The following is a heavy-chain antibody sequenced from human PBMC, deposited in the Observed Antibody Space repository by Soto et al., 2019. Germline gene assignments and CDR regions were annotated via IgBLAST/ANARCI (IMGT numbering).Heavy chain of an antibody. CDR2: IDWDGDT. Sequence: QITLKESDPTLLKPTQTLTLTCTFSGLSLTTSGVAVGWIRQPPGKALEWLALIDWDGDTRYSLSLKSRLTITGDASKNQVVLKMTDMAPADTATYSCVYGENFRIGYHLDYWGQGTLVTVSS. V-gene: IGHV2-5*02. CDR3: VYGENFRIGYHLDY. J-gene: IGHJ4*02. CDR1: GLSLTTSGVA. D-gene: IGHD3-3*01.